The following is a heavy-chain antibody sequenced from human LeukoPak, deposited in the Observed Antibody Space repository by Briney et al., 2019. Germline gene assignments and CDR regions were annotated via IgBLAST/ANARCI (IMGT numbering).Heavy chain of an antibody. V-gene: IGHV5-51*01. Sequence: GESLKISCKGSGYSFISYWIGWVRQVPGKGLEWMGIIHPDDSDTRYSPSFQGQVTISADRSIDTVYLQWSSLEASDTAMYYCVRQFLYGSESYKDYWGQGTLVTVSS. CDR1: GYSFISYW. J-gene: IGHJ4*02. CDR2: IHPDDSDT. CDR3: VRQFLYGSESYKDY. D-gene: IGHD3-10*01.